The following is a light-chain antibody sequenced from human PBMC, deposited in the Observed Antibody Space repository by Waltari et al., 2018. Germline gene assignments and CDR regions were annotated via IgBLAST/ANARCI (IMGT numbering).Light chain of an antibody. CDR2: EVT. J-gene: IGLJ3*02. CDR1: SSDIGGYNY. CDR3: SSFAGSTNWV. V-gene: IGLV2-8*01. Sequence: TISCTGTSSDIGGYNYVSWYQQHPGKAPKLMIYEVTKRPSGVPDRFSASKSGNTASLTVSGLQAEGEADYYCSSFAGSTNWVFGGGTKLTVL.